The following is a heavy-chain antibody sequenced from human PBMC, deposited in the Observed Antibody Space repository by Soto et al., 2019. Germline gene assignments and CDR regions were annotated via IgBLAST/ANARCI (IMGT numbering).Heavy chain of an antibody. CDR1: GGTFSSYA. D-gene: IGHD4-4*01. J-gene: IGHJ6*02. V-gene: IGHV1-69*13. Sequence: SVKVSCKASGGTFSSYAISWVRQAPGQGLEWMGGIIPIFGTANYAQKFQGRVTITADESTSTAYMELSSLRSEDTAVYYCARGEQYSNHNGFSLTHYYYYGMDVWGQGTTVTVSS. CDR2: IIPIFGTA. CDR3: ARGEQYSNHNGFSLTHYYYYGMDV.